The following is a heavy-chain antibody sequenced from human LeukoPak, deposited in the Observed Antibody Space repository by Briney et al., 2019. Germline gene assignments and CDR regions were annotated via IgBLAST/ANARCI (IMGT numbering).Heavy chain of an antibody. V-gene: IGHV1-24*01. CDR1: GYTLTELS. CDR3: ATAPVDTAGMYNWFDP. J-gene: IGHJ5*02. Sequence: ASVKVSCKVSGYTLTELSMHWVRQAPGKGLEWMGSFDPEDGETIYAQKFQGRVTMTEDTSTDTAYMELSSLRSEDTAVYYCATAPVDTAGMYNWFDPWGQGTLVTVSS. CDR2: FDPEDGET. D-gene: IGHD5-18*01.